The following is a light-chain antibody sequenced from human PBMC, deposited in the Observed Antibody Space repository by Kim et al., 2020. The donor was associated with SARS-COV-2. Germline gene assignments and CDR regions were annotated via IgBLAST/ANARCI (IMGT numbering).Light chain of an antibody. J-gene: IGLJ2*01. CDR1: KLGDEY. CDR2: QDN. V-gene: IGLV3-1*01. CDR3: QAWDNSTAV. Sequence: SYELTQPPSVSVSPGQTASITCSGDKLGDEYACWYQQKPGLSPVLVIYQDNKRPSGIPERFSGSNSGNTATLTISGTQGMDEADYYCQAWDNSTAVFGGGTQLTVL.